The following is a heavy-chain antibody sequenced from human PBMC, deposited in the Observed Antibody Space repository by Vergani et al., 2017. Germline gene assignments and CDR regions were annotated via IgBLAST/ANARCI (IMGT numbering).Heavy chain of an antibody. D-gene: IGHD3-22*01. CDR3: ARGSSGYGAFDI. CDR1: GFTVSSNY. J-gene: IGHJ3*02. V-gene: IGHV3-53*02. CDR2: IYSGGST. Sequence: EVQLVETGGGLIQPGGSLRLSCAASGFTVSSNYMSWVRQAPGKGLEWVSVIYSGGSTYYADSVKGRFTISRENAKNSLYLQMNSLRAGDTAVYYCARGSSGYGAFDIWGQGTMVTVSS.